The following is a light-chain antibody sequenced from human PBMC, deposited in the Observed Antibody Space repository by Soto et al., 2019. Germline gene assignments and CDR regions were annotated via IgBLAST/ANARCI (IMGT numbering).Light chain of an antibody. J-gene: IGLJ3*02. Sequence: QSVLTQPPSVSGAPGQRVTISCTGSSSNIGAGYDVHWYQQLPGTAPKLLIYGNSNRPSGVPDRFSGSKSGTSASLAITGGQAEDEADYYCQSYDSSLSGSVFGGGTKVTVL. CDR2: GNS. V-gene: IGLV1-40*01. CDR1: SSNIGAGYD. CDR3: QSYDSSLSGSV.